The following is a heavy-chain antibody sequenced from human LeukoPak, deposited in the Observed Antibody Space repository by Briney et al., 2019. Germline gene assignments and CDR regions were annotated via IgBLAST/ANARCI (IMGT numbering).Heavy chain of an antibody. CDR3: ARGGGDYNGSGDWFDP. CDR1: GDSISNYY. V-gene: IGHV4-59*01. D-gene: IGHD3-10*01. CDR2: IYYTGQT. Sequence: SETLSLTCSVSGDSISNYYWTWIRQPPGKGLEWIGYIYYTGQTSYNPSLKSRVTILVDTSKGHFSLRLTSVTAADTAIYYCARGGGDYNGSGDWFDPWGQGTLVTVSS. J-gene: IGHJ5*02.